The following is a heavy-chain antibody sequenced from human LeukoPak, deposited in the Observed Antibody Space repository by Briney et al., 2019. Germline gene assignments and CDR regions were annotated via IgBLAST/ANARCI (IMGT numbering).Heavy chain of an antibody. J-gene: IGHJ5*02. CDR2: IYYSGST. CDR1: GGSISSSSYY. D-gene: IGHD3-3*01. V-gene: IGHV4-39*07. CDR3: ARVVSASYDFWSGSVWFDP. Sequence: PSDTLSLTCTVSGGSISSSSYYWGWIRQPPGKGLEWIGSIYYSGSTYYNPSLKSRVTISVDTSKNQFSLKLRSVTAADTAVYYCARVVSASYDFWSGSVWFDPWGQGTLVTVSS.